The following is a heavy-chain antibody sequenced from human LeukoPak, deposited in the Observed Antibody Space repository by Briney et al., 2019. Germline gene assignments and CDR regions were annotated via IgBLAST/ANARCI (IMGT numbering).Heavy chain of an antibody. CDR3: ARAGFPSYY. Sequence: PSETLSLTCAVYGGSFSGYYWSWIRQPPGKGLEWIGEINHSGSTNYNPSLKSRVTISVDTSKNQFSLKLSSVTAADTAVYYCARAGFPSYYWGQGTLVTVSS. CDR2: INHSGST. V-gene: IGHV4-34*01. J-gene: IGHJ4*02. CDR1: GGSFSGYY.